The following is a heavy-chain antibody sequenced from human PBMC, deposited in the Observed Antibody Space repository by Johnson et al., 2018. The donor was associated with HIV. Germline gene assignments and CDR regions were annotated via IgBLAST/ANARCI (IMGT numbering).Heavy chain of an antibody. D-gene: IGHD6-25*01. CDR1: GFTFSSYW. CDR3: AKDSQGLRAFDI. J-gene: IGHJ3*02. CDR2: IKGDGSGQ. V-gene: IGHV3-7*01. Sequence: VQLVESGGGLVQPGGSLRLSCAASGFTFSSYWMSWVRQAPGKGLEWVANIKGDGSGQDYVDSVEGRFTISRDYAKNSLYVQMNSLRAEDTAVYYCAKDSQGLRAFDIWGQGTMVTVSS.